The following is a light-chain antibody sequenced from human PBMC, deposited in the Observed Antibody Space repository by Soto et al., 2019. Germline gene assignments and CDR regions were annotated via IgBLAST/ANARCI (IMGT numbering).Light chain of an antibody. CDR1: SSSIGAGYD. CDR3: QSYDSSLSGYV. CDR2: ANT. J-gene: IGLJ1*01. V-gene: IGLV1-40*01. Sequence: QSVLTQPPSVSGAPGQRVTISCTGSSSSIGAGYDVHWYQQPPGTAPKLLIYANTNRPSGVPGRFSGSKSGTSASLAITGLQAEDEADYYCQSYDSSLSGYVFGTGTKVTVL.